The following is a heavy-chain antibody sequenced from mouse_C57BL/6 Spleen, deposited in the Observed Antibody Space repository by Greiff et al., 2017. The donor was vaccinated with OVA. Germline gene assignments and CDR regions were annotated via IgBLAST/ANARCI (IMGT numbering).Heavy chain of an antibody. CDR2: IWSGGST. D-gene: IGHD2-3*01. J-gene: IGHJ1*03. CDR1: GFSLTSYG. CDR3: ARNRMVTTRDWYFDV. V-gene: IGHV2-2*01. Sequence: VKLMESGPGLVQPSQSLSITCTVSGFSLTSYGVHWVRQSPGKGLEWLGVIWSGGSTDYNAAFISRLSISKDNSKSQVFFKMNSLQADDTAIYYCARNRMVTTRDWYFDVWGTGTTVTVSS.